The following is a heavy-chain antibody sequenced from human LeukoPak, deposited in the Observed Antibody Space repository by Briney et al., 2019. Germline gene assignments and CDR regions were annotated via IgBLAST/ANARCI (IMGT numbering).Heavy chain of an antibody. CDR3: AKLSLSGRSQSADY. CDR2: VSTNGDVT. CDR1: GFTFSNVW. Sequence: GGSLRLSCAASGFTFSNVWMSWVRQAPGMGLEWVSVVSTNGDVTFYADSVKGRFTISRDNSKNTLFLQMNSLRAEDTAVYYCAKLSLSGRSQSADYWGQGTLVTVSS. D-gene: IGHD3-10*01. V-gene: IGHV3-23*01. J-gene: IGHJ4*02.